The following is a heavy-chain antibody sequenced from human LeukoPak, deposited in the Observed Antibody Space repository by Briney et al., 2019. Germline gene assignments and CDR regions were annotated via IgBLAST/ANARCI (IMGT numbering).Heavy chain of an antibody. V-gene: IGHV4-39*07. CDR2: MSFNGNI. CDR3: MMLNTGGLYLDY. J-gene: IGHJ4*02. D-gene: IGHD3-16*01. CDR1: GDPITNTNYY. Sequence: PSETLSLTCRASGDPITNTNYYWGWVRQSPEKNLEWFVSMSFNGNISYNPSLQSPFTISPAPSKNRFSLTMRPVTAAVTAMYYCMMLNTGGLYLDYWGQGRLVTVSS.